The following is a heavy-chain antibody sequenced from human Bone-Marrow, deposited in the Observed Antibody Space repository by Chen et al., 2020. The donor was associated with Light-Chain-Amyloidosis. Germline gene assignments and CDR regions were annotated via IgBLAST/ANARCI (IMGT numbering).Heavy chain of an antibody. CDR2: IDPKSGDT. CDR1: GYTFTGYY. J-gene: IGHJ4*02. D-gene: IGHD3-10*01. V-gene: IGHV1-2*06. Sequence: QVQLVQSGSEVKKPGASVTVSCRASGYTFTGYYIHWVRQAPGQGLEWMGRIDPKSGDTNYAQKFQGRVTMTGDATLTAAHMELTNLRYDDTAVYYCATAPSYWYGDWGQGTLVTVSS. CDR3: ATAPSYWYGD.